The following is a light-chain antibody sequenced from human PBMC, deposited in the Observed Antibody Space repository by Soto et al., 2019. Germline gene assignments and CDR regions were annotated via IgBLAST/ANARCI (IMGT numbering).Light chain of an antibody. Sequence: EIVLTQSPGTLSLSPGERATLSCRASQSVSSSYLAWYQQKPGQAPRLLIYGASSRATGIPDRFSGSGSGTDFTLTIRSLEPEDFGVYYCQQYGSSPRVTFGPGTKVDIK. V-gene: IGKV3-20*01. J-gene: IGKJ3*01. CDR3: QQYGSSPRVT. CDR1: QSVSSSY. CDR2: GAS.